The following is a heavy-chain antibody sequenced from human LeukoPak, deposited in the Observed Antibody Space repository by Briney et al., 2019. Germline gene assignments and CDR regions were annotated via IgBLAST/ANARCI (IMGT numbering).Heavy chain of an antibody. V-gene: IGHV3-23*01. CDR2: IHARGDST. CDR3: AKARSPHNVFDI. Sequence: GGSLRLSCAASGFTFINYAMSWVRQAPGKGLKWVSAIHARGDSTFYADSVKGRFTISRDKSKNTLHLQMNSLRTEDTALYYCAKARSPHNVFDIWGQGTMVTVTS. J-gene: IGHJ3*02. CDR1: GFTFINYA. D-gene: IGHD2-21*01.